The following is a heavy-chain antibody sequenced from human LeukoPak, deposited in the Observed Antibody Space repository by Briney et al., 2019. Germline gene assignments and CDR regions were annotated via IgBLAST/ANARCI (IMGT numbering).Heavy chain of an antibody. V-gene: IGHV1-46*01. D-gene: IGHD3-10*01. J-gene: IGHJ5*02. CDR2: INPSGGST. CDR1: GYTFTSYY. Sequence: EASVKVSCKASGYTFTSYYMHWVRQAPGQGLEWMGIINPSGGSTSYAQKFQGRVTMTRDTSTSTVYMELSGLRSEDTAVYYCARDGFGNWFDPWGQGTLVTVSS. CDR3: ARDGFGNWFDP.